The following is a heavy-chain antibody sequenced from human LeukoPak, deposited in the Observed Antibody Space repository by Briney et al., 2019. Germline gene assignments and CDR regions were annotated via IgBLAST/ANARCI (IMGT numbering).Heavy chain of an antibody. V-gene: IGHV1-2*02. D-gene: IGHD6-13*01. CDR1: GYTFTGYY. J-gene: IGHJ4*02. CDR3: ASFSAAAGTSYFDY. Sequence: GASVKVSCKASGYTFTGYYMHWVRQAPGQGLEWMGWINPNSGGTNYAQKFQGRVTMTRDTSISTAYMELSRLRSDDTAVYYCASFSAAAGTSYFDYWGQGTLVTVSS. CDR2: INPNSGGT.